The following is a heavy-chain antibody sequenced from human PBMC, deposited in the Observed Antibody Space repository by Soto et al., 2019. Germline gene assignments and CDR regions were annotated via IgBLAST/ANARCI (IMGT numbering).Heavy chain of an antibody. CDR2: IIPILDIA. J-gene: IGHJ4*02. V-gene: IGHV1-69*02. D-gene: IGHD6-25*01. Sequence: SVKVSCKTSGGTFSSYTISWVRQAPGQGLEWMGRIIPILDIANYSQKFQGRVTITRDTSASTAYMELSSLRSEDTAVYFCARAVAAPADFHSRGQGTPVTVSS. CDR1: GGTFSSYT. CDR3: ARAVAAPADFHS.